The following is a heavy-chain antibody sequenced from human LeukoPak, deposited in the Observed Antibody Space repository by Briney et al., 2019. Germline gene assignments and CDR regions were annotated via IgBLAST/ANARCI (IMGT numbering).Heavy chain of an antibody. CDR2: ISSSSSYI. D-gene: IGHD2-2*02. Sequence: GGSLRLSCAASGFTFSSYSMNWVRQAPGKWLEWVSSISSSSSYIYYADSVKGRFTISRDNAKNSLYLQMNSLRAEDTAVYYCARDLGEYCSSTSCYRSDYWGQGTLVTVSS. V-gene: IGHV3-21*01. CDR1: GFTFSSYS. CDR3: ARDLGEYCSSTSCYRSDY. J-gene: IGHJ4*02.